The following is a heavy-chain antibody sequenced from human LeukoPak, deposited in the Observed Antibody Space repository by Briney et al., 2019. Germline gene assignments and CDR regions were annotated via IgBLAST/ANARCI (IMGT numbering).Heavy chain of an antibody. J-gene: IGHJ4*02. CDR3: ARVPPPSSTSFTFDY. V-gene: IGHV3-74*01. CDR2: INSDGSST. Sequence: GGSPRLSCAASGFTFSSYWMHWVRQAPGKGLVWVSRINSDGSSTSYADSVKGRFTISRDNAKNTLYLQMNSLRAEDTAVYYCARVPPPSSTSFTFDYWGQGTLVTVSS. CDR1: GFTFSSYW. D-gene: IGHD2-2*01.